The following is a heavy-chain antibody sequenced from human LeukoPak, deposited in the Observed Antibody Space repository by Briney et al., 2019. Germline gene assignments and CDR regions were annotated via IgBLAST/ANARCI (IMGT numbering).Heavy chain of an antibody. J-gene: IGHJ5*02. CDR1: GGSISSSSYY. V-gene: IGHV4-39*07. D-gene: IGHD3-10*01. CDR2: IYYSGST. CDR3: ASSAITMVRGANNWFDP. Sequence: SETLSLTCTVSGGSISSSSYYWGWIRQPPGKGLEWIGRIYYSGSTYYNPSLKSRVTISVDTSKNQFSLKLSSVTAADTAVYYCASSAITMVRGANNWFDPWGQGTLVTVSS.